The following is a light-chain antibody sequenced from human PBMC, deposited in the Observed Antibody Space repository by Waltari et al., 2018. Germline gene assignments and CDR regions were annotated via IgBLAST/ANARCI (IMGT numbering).Light chain of an antibody. Sequence: DIVMTQSPDSLAVSLGERATLNCKSSQSVLYSSKNKNYLAWYQQKPGQPPKLHIYWASTRESGVPDRFSGSGSGTDFTLTISSLQAEDVAVYYCQQYYSTPRTFGQGTKVEIK. CDR1: QSVLYSSKNKNY. J-gene: IGKJ1*01. CDR2: WAS. CDR3: QQYYSTPRT. V-gene: IGKV4-1*01.